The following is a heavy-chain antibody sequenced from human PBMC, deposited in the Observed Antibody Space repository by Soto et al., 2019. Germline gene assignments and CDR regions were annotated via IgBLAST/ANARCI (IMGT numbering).Heavy chain of an antibody. CDR1: GFTFSSYA. V-gene: IGHV3-30-3*01. J-gene: IGHJ3*02. CDR2: ISYDGSNK. CDR3: AKGYDSSGYYSEDAFDI. Sequence: GGSLRLSCAASGFTFSSYAMHWVRQAPGKGLEWVAVISYDGSNKYYADSVKGRFTISRDNSKNTLYLQMNSLRAEDTAVYYCAKGYDSSGYYSEDAFDIWGQGTMVTVSS. D-gene: IGHD3-22*01.